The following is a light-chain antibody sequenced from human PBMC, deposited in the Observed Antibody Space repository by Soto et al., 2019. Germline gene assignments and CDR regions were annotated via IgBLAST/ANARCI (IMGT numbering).Light chain of an antibody. J-gene: IGKJ5*01. Sequence: EIVLTQCPATLSVSPGERSTLACRASQRIXSNLAWYQQQPGQAPRVLIXAQSNRATGIPARFSGSGSGTDFTLTISSLEPEYFAVYYCQQYNKWPASTLGQGTRLEI. V-gene: IGKV3D-15*01. CDR3: QQYNKWPAST. CDR2: AQS. CDR1: QRIXSN.